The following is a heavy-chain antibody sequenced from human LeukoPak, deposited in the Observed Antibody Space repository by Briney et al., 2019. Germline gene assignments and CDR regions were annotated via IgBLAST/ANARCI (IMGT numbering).Heavy chain of an antibody. J-gene: IGHJ2*01. CDR2: IRGSSGST. D-gene: IGHD1-26*01. CDR3: AKVRIVGATKYWYFDL. V-gene: IGHV3-23*01. CDR1: GFTFSSYA. Sequence: GGSLRLSCAASGFTFSSYAMSWVRQAPGKGLEWVSTIRGSSGSTYYADSVKGRFTISRDNSKNTLYLQMNSLRAEDTAVYYCAKVRIVGATKYWYFDLWGRGTLVTVSS.